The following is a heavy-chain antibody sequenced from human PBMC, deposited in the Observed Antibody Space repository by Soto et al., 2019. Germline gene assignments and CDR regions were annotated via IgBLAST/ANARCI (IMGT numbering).Heavy chain of an antibody. Sequence: QVQLQQWGAGLLKPSETLSLTCAVYGGSFSGYYWSWIRQPPGKGLEWIGEINHSGRTNYNPSLKIRVTISVATSKNQFSLKLSSVTAADTAVYYCARGPGSIAAAGIVYYYYYMDVWGKGTTVTVSS. CDR3: ARGPGSIAAAGIVYYYYYMDV. J-gene: IGHJ6*03. CDR1: GGSFSGYY. D-gene: IGHD6-13*01. V-gene: IGHV4-34*01. CDR2: INHSGRT.